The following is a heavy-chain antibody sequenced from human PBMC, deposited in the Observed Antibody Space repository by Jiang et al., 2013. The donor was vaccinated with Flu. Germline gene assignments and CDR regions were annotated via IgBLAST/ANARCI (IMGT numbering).Heavy chain of an antibody. CDR2: IYYSGNT. CDR3: ARHVTEGYCTSARCSAPSGYYHYYYM. Sequence: GPGLVKPSETLSLSCTVSGASISGSDNFWGWIRQSPGKGLEWIGSIYYSGNTYYNPSLKSRVTVSLDMSKNQFSLRLNSVTAADTAIYYCARHVTEGYCTSARCSAPSGYYHYYYM. J-gene: IGHJ6*03. CDR1: GASISGSDNF. D-gene: IGHD2-2*01. V-gene: IGHV4-39*07.